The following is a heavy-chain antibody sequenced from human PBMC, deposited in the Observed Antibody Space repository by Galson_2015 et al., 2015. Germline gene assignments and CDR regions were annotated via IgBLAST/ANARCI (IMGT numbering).Heavy chain of an antibody. CDR3: AREIPAPNYCSGGSCYPDY. D-gene: IGHD2-15*01. CDR2: MSYDGSRI. Sequence: SLRLSCAASGFTFSTYTMHWVRQAPGKGLEWVALMSYDGSRIYYAASVKGRFTISRDNSENTLYLQMNSLRPEDTGVYYCAREIPAPNYCSGGSCYPDYWGQGTLVTVSS. CDR1: GFTFSTYT. V-gene: IGHV3-30*01. J-gene: IGHJ4*02.